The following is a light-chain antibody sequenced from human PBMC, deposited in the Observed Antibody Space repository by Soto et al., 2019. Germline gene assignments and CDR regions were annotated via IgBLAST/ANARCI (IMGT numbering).Light chain of an antibody. CDR3: QQHESLPWT. V-gene: IGKV1-33*01. CDR1: RDISNF. J-gene: IGKJ1*01. Sequence: DIHMTQSPSSLSASVGDGITVTCQASRDISNFLNWYQYKPGEAPKLLIFDASYLATGVPSRFSGGGFGTDFTFTISSLQPEDNATYYCQQHESLPWTFGQGTKVDIK. CDR2: DAS.